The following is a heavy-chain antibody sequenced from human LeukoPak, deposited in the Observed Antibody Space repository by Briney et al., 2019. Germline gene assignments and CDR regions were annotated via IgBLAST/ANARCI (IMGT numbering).Heavy chain of an antibody. D-gene: IGHD2-15*01. CDR2: ISSTGGTI. J-gene: IGHJ3*02. CDR3: ARGYSRAAFDI. CDR1: GFTFRNYL. V-gene: IGHV3-48*01. Sequence: GGSLRLSCAASGFTFRNYLINWVRQAPGKGLEWVSFISSTGGTIYYADSVKGRFTVSRDNGKNSLLLQMNSLRAEDTALYYCARGYSRAAFDIWGQGTVVAVSS.